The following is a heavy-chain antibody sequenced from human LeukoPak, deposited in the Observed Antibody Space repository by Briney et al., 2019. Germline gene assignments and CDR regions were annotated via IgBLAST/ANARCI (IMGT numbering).Heavy chain of an antibody. V-gene: IGHV1-69*04. Sequence: EASVKVSCKASGGTFSSYAISWVRQAPGQGLEWMGRIIPILGIANYAQKFQGRVTITADKSTSTAYMELSSLRSEDTAVYYCALQSRGLRYFDWLEYVDYWGQGTLVTVSS. J-gene: IGHJ4*02. D-gene: IGHD3-9*01. CDR3: ALQSRGLRYFDWLEYVDY. CDR2: IIPILGIA. CDR1: GGTFSSYA.